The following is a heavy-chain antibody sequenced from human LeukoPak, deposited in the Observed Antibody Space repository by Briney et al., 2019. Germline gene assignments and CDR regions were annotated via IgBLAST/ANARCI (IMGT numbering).Heavy chain of an antibody. CDR2: IKPDGSET. D-gene: IGHD6-13*01. CDR3: GGFGYEAAVDL. CDR1: GLMFSTYW. Sequence: GGSLRLSCAASGLMFSTYWMTWVRQAPGKGLEWVANIKPDGSETYYVDSVKGRFTISRDNTKNLLYLQMSSLRGEDAAVYYCGGFGYEAAVDLWGQGTLVTVSS. V-gene: IGHV3-7*01. J-gene: IGHJ4*02.